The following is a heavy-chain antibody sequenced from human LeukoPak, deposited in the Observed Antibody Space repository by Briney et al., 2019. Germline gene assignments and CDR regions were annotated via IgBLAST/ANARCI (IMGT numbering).Heavy chain of an antibody. J-gene: IGHJ4*02. D-gene: IGHD1-26*01. CDR1: GFTVSSNY. CDR2: IGDTT. Sequence: PGGSLRLSCAASGFTVSSNYMSWVRQAPGKGLEWVSAIGDTTYYVDSVKGRFTISRDNSKNTLYLQMNNLRGEDAAIYYCAKAYAFVGANYFDSWGQGTLVTVSS. CDR3: AKAYAFVGANYFDS. V-gene: IGHV3-53*01.